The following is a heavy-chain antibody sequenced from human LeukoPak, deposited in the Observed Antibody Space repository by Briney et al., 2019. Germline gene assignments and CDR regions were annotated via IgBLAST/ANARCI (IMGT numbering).Heavy chain of an antibody. J-gene: IGHJ4*02. V-gene: IGHV3-33*05. CDR1: GFTFSSYG. CDR2: IQYDGSNK. D-gene: IGHD6-13*01. Sequence: GGSLRLSCAASGFTFSSYGMHWVRQAPGKGLEWVAFIQYDGSNKYHADSVKGRFTISRDNANNSLYLQMNSLRAEDTAVYYCARDIEAAGLFLDYWGQGTLVTVSS. CDR3: ARDIEAAGLFLDY.